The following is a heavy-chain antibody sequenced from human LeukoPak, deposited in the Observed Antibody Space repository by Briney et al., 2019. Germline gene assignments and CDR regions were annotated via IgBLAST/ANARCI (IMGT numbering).Heavy chain of an antibody. J-gene: IGHJ4*02. V-gene: IGHV1-2*02. Sequence: ASVKVSCKASGYTFTGYYMHWVRQAPGQGLERMGWINPNSGGTNYAQKFQGRVTMTRDTSISTAYMELSRLRSDDTAVYYCARLRDDILTGYFDYWGQGTLVTVSS. CDR1: GYTFTGYY. CDR3: ARLRDDILTGYFDY. D-gene: IGHD3-9*01. CDR2: INPNSGGT.